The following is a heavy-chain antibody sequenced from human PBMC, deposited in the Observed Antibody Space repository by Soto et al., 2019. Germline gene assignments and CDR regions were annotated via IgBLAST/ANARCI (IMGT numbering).Heavy chain of an antibody. CDR2: IYSGGST. Sequence: EVQLVESGGGLIQPGGSLRLSCAASGFTVSSNYMSWVRQAPGKGLEWVSVIYSGGSTYYADSVKGRFTISRDNSKNTLYLQMNSLRAEDTAVYYCARKDTAMSYAFDIWGQGTMVTVSS. V-gene: IGHV3-53*01. CDR3: ARKDTAMSYAFDI. CDR1: GFTVSSNY. J-gene: IGHJ3*02. D-gene: IGHD5-18*01.